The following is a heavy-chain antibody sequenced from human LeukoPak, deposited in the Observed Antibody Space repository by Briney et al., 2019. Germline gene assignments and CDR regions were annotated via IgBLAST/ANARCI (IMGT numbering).Heavy chain of an antibody. D-gene: IGHD3/OR15-3a*01. CDR1: GYTFTGYY. V-gene: IGHV1-2*02. J-gene: IGHJ4*02. Sequence: PGASVKVSCKASGYTFTGYYIHWVRQAPGHGLEWMGWINPNSGGTDYAQKFQGRVTMTGDTSITTAYMELSMLKSDDSAVYYCARVLPDGFFPLEYWGQGTLVTVSS. CDR2: INPNSGGT. CDR3: ARVLPDGFFPLEY.